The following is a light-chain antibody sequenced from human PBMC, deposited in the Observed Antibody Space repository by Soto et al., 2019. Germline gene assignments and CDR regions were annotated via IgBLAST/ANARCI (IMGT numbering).Light chain of an antibody. CDR3: QQRSNWMFT. V-gene: IGKV3-11*01. Sequence: LVLTQSPATLSLSPGESATLSCRAGQSVSSSLAWYQQKPGQAPRLLIYDASHRATGIPARFSGSGSGTDFTLTISSLEPEDFAVYYCQQRSNWMFTFGQGTKLEIK. CDR2: DAS. CDR1: QSVSSS. J-gene: IGKJ2*01.